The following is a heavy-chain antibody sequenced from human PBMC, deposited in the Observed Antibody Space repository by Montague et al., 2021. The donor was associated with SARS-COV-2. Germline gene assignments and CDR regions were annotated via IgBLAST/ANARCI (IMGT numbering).Heavy chain of an antibody. Sequence: SLRLSCAASGFTFRNYWMHWVRQIPGKGLIWVAGINGDGSFTRYADSVEGRFTVSRDNAKNTLYLQVNSLRAEDTAIYYCARERGNSGYVVFGFWGQGILVTVSS. D-gene: IGHD5-12*01. CDR2: INGDGSFT. J-gene: IGHJ4*02. CDR3: ARERGNSGYVVFGF. V-gene: IGHV3-74*01. CDR1: GFTFRNYW.